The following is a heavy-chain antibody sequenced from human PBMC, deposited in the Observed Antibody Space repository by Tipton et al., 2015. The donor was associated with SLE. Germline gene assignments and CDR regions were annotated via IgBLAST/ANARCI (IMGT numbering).Heavy chain of an antibody. Sequence: QVQLVQSGAEVKKPGASVKVSCKASGYTFTSYCITWVRQAPGQGLEWMRWISGYNGNTNYAQKLQGRVTMTTDTSTSTAYMELRSLRSDDTAVYYCARLGDWDFYYYMDVWGKGTTVTVSS. CDR2: ISGYNGNT. V-gene: IGHV1-18*01. CDR1: GYTFTSYC. D-gene: IGHD3-16*01. J-gene: IGHJ6*03. CDR3: ARLGDWDFYYYMDV.